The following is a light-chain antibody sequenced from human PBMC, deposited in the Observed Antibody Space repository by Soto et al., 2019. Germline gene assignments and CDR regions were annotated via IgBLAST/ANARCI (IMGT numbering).Light chain of an antibody. Sequence: DIQMTQSPASLSASVGDRVTITCRASQGISNYLAWYQQKPGKVPKLLIYADSILQSGVPPRFSGSGSGTDFTLTISSLQPEDVATYYCRNYDRAPFTFGPGTKVDL. CDR3: RNYDRAPFT. CDR1: QGISNY. J-gene: IGKJ3*01. V-gene: IGKV1-27*01. CDR2: ADS.